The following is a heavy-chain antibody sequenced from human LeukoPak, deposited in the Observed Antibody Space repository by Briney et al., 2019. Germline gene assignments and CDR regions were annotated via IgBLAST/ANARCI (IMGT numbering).Heavy chain of an antibody. CDR1: GFTFSSYW. D-gene: IGHD5-12*01. Sequence: GSLRLSCAASGFTFSSYWMSWVRQAPGKGLEWVANIKQDGSEKYYVDSVKGRFTISRDNAKNSLYLQMNSLRAEDTAVYYCARDFEDIVATIPFDYWGQGTLVTVSS. J-gene: IGHJ4*02. CDR3: ARDFEDIVATIPFDY. V-gene: IGHV3-7*01. CDR2: IKQDGSEK.